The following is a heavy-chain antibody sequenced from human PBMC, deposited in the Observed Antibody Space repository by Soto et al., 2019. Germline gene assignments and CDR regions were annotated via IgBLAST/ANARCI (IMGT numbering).Heavy chain of an antibody. CDR1: GFTFSSYS. D-gene: IGHD6-19*01. Sequence: PGGSLRLSCAASGFTFSSYSMNWVRQAPGKGLEWVSSISSSSSYIYYADSVKGRFTISRDNAKNSLYLQMNSLRAEDTAVYYCARGSPGYSSGWPSPFDYWGQGTLVTVSS. V-gene: IGHV3-21*01. CDR2: ISSSSSYI. CDR3: ARGSPGYSSGWPSPFDY. J-gene: IGHJ4*02.